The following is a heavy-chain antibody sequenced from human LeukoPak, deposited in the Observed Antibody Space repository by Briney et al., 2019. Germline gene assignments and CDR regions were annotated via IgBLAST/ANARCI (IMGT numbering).Heavy chain of an antibody. J-gene: IGHJ5*02. CDR1: GYTFTSYF. Sequence: ASVEVSCKASGYTFTSYFMHWVRQAPGQGLEWMGIINPSGGSTTYAQKFQGRVTMTRDTSTSTVYMELSSLRSEDTAVYYCAKSGNSMTTGTADPWGQGTLVTVSS. CDR3: AKSGNSMTTGTADP. V-gene: IGHV1-46*03. D-gene: IGHD2/OR15-2a*01. CDR2: INPSGGST.